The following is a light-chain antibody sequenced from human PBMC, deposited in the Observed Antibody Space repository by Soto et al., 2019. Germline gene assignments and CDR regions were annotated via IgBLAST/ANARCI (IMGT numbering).Light chain of an antibody. CDR1: QTIATY. J-gene: IGKJ4*01. CDR2: SAS. Sequence: DIQLTQSPSSLSASVGDTVTITCRASQTIATYLNWWQHRPGTAPRLLISSASNLHSGVPSRFIGSGSGTDFTLDIRSLQPEDSATYFCQQGYNINLNCCGGTKVDIK. CDR3: QQGYNINLN. V-gene: IGKV1-39*01.